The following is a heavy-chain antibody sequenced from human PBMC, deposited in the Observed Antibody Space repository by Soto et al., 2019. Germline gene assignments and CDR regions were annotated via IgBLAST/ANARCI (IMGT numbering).Heavy chain of an antibody. V-gene: IGHV4-59*08. CDR1: GGSISSYY. CDR3: ARSTTATTRYDY. Sequence: SETLSLTCTVSGGSISSYYWSWIRQPPGKGLEWIGYIYYSGSTNYNPSLKSRVTISVDTSKNQFSLKLSSVTAADTAVYYCARSTTATTRYDYWGQGTLVTVSS. D-gene: IGHD4-17*01. J-gene: IGHJ4*02. CDR2: IYYSGST.